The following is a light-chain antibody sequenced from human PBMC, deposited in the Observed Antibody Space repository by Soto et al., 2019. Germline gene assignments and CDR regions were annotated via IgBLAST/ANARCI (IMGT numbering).Light chain of an antibody. CDR3: QQTYTTPEIT. CDR1: QSISIY. CDR2: GAS. V-gene: IGKV1-39*01. J-gene: IGKJ5*01. Sequence: DIQMTQSPSSLSASVGDRVTVTCRASQSISIYLNWYQLKPGKAPNLLMYGASYLKSGVPTRFSGSGSGTDFTLTISSLXXXXXAIYYCQQTYTTPEITFGQGTRLEIK.